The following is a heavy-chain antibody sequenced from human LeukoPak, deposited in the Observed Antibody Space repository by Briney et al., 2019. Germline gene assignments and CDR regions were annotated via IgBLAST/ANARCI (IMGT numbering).Heavy chain of an antibody. Sequence: GGSLRLSCAASGFTFSSYNMNWVRQAPGKGLEWVSYISSSGTIYYADSVKGRFTISRDNAKNSLYLQMNSLRAEDTAVYYCARVRRTYNWNDAGYYYYYMDVWGKGTTVTVSS. J-gene: IGHJ6*03. CDR3: ARVRRTYNWNDAGYYYYYMDV. CDR2: ISSSGTI. CDR1: GFTFSSYN. D-gene: IGHD1-1*01. V-gene: IGHV3-48*01.